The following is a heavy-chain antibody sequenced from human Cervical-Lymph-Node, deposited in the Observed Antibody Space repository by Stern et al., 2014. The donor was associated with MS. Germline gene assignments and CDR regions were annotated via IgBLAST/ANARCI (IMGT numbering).Heavy chain of an antibody. D-gene: IGHD3-16*01. J-gene: IGHJ4*02. CDR1: GFTFISYS. CDR3: ARSASIGDY. V-gene: IGHV3-48*02. Sequence: VQLVESGGGLVQPGGSLRLSCAASGFTFISYSMNWVRQAPGKGLEWVSYISSGSRSIYYADSVRCRFTISRDNAKNALYLQMNSLRDEDTAVYYCARSASIGDYWGQGTLVTVSS. CDR2: ISSGSRSI.